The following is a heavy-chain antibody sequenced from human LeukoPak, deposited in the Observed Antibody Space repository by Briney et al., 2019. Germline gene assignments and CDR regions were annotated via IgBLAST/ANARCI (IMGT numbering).Heavy chain of an antibody. CDR3: AKDGLPGGAFDI. V-gene: IGHV3-7*03. J-gene: IGHJ3*02. D-gene: IGHD2-15*01. CDR1: GGSISSSSYY. Sequence: ETLSLTCTVSGGSISSSSYYWGWIRQPPGKGLEWVANIKQDGSEKYYVDSVKGRFTISRDNAKNSLYLQMNSLRAEDTAVYYCAKDGLPGGAFDIWGQGTMVTVSS. CDR2: IKQDGSEK.